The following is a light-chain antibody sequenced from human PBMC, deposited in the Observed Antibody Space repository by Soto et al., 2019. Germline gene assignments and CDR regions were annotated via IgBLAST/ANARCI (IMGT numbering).Light chain of an antibody. CDR2: AAS. Sequence: EVVMTQSPASLSVSPGERATISCRASESVSTNLAWYQQKRGQPPRLLIYAASTRATGVPARFSGSGSGTEFTLTISSLQSEDFAVYYCQQYDIATGFGGGTKVEIK. CDR3: QQYDIATG. J-gene: IGKJ4*01. V-gene: IGKV3-15*01. CDR1: ESVSTN.